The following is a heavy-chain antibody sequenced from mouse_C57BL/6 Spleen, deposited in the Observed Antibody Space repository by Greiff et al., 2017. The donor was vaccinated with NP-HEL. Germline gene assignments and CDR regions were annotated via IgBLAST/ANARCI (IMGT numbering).Heavy chain of an antibody. D-gene: IGHD1-1*01. CDR2: ISYDGSN. Sequence: DVQLVESGPGLVKPSQSLSLTCSVTGYSITSGYYWNWIRQFPGNKLEWMGYISYDGSNNYNPSLKNRISITRDTSKNQFFLKLNSVTTEDTATYYCARDGSSYSFAYWGQGTLVTVSA. CDR3: ARDGSSYSFAY. J-gene: IGHJ3*01. CDR1: GYSITSGYY. V-gene: IGHV3-6*01.